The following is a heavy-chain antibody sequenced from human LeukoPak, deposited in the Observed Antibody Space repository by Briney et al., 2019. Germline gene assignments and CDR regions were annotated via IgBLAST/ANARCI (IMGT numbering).Heavy chain of an antibody. CDR2: ISAYNGHT. CDR3: ARGDCSSDTCYLPEYFQH. J-gene: IGHJ1*01. V-gene: IGHV1-18*01. Sequence: ASVKVSCKASGYTLISYSISWVRQAPGQGLEWMGWISAYNGHTNYAQKLQGRVTMTTDTSTSTAYMELRSLRPDDTAVYYCARGDCSSDTCYLPEYFQHWGQGTLVTPSS. D-gene: IGHD2-15*01. CDR1: GYTLISYS.